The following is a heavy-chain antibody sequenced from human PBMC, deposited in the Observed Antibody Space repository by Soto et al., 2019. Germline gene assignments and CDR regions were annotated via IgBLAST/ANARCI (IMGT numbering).Heavy chain of an antibody. J-gene: IGHJ4*02. V-gene: IGHV1-2*04. Sequence: QVQLVQSGAEVKKLGASVKVSCKASGYTFTAYYIHWVRQAPGQELEWVGWINPNSGDTNYAQRFQGWVTMTGDRSVSTAYMDLTRLRSDDTAVYYCARGGYTYGYGLDYWGQGTLVTVSS. CDR3: ARGGYTYGYGLDY. CDR2: INPNSGDT. D-gene: IGHD5-18*01. CDR1: GYTFTAYY.